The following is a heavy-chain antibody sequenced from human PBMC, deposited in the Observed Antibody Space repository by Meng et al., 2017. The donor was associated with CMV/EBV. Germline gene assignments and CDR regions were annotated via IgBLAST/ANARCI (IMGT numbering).Heavy chain of an antibody. V-gene: IGHV1-69*10. CDR1: AGTFSSYA. D-gene: IGHD1-26*01. J-gene: IGHJ3*02. CDR3: ARDLHSTTAINSEGYHEDWGDAFDI. Sequence: SVQVSCKASAGTFSSYAISWVRHAPGQGLEWMGGIIPILGIANYAQELQGRVTMTADKSTSTAYMKLSSLRSEDTAVYYCARDLHSTTAINSEGYHEDWGDAFDIWGQGTMVTVSS. CDR2: IIPILGIA.